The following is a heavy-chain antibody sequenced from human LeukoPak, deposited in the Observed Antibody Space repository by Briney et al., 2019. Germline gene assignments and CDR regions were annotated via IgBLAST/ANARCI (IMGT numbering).Heavy chain of an antibody. CDR3: ARESSAAVDY. CDR1: GFTFSNYS. V-gene: IGHV3-21*01. CDR2: ISRGSNYI. D-gene: IGHD6-25*01. J-gene: IGHJ4*02. Sequence: PGGSLRLSCAASGFTFSNYSVNWVRQAPGKGLEWVSSISRGSNYIYYADSVKGRFTISRDNAKNSLYLQMNSPRAEDTAVYFCARESSAAVDYWGQGTLVTVSS.